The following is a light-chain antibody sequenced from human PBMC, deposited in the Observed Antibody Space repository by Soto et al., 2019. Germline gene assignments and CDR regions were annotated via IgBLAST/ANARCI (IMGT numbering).Light chain of an antibody. J-gene: IGKJ1*01. CDR3: QQYDSYSRT. Sequence: DFQMTQSPYTLSASVGDRVTITCRASQSISTWLAWYQQKPGKAPKILIYKASTLESGVPSRFSGSGSGTEFALTISSLQPDDFTTYYCQQYDSYSRTFGQGTKVDIK. CDR2: KAS. V-gene: IGKV1-5*03. CDR1: QSISTW.